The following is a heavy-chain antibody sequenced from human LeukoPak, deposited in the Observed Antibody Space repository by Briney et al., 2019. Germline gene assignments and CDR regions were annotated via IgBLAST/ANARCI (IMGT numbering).Heavy chain of an antibody. D-gene: IGHD2-15*01. CDR2: IYYSGST. Sequence: PSETLSLTCTVSGGSISSSSYYWGWIRQPPGKGLEWIGSIYYSGSTYYNPSLKSRVTISVDTSKNQFSLKLSSVTAADTAVYYCARFCVDSGGSCYETGAFDIWGQGTMVTVSS. CDR1: GGSISSSSYY. J-gene: IGHJ3*02. V-gene: IGHV4-39*07. CDR3: ARFCVDSGGSCYETGAFDI.